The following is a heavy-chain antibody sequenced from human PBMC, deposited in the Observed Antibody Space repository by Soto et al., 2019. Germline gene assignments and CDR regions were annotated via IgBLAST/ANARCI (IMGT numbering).Heavy chain of an antibody. CDR1: GFTFSIYW. Sequence: GGSLRLSCAASGFTFSIYWMHWARQVPGKGLVWVSRIHFDGSTTHYADSVKGRFTISRDNAKNTLSLQMNSLRAEDTAVYYCARDAYISGYYQFDYWGQGTLVTVSS. J-gene: IGHJ4*02. CDR2: IHFDGSTT. CDR3: ARDAYISGYYQFDY. V-gene: IGHV3-74*01. D-gene: IGHD6-19*01.